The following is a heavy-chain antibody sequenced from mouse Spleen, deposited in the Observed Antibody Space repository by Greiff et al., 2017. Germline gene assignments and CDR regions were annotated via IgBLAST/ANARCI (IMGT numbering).Heavy chain of an antibody. CDR1: GFNIKDTY. CDR3: ARGGDYEGPYYAMDY. V-gene: IGHV14-3*02. J-gene: IGHJ4*01. CDR2: IDPANGNT. Sequence: EVKLVESGAELVKPGASVKLSCTASGFNIKDTYMHWVKQRPEQGLEWIGRIDPANGNTKYDPKFQGKATITADTSSNTAYLQLSSLTSEDTAVYYCARGGDYEGPYYAMDYWGQGTSVTVSS. D-gene: IGHD2-4*01.